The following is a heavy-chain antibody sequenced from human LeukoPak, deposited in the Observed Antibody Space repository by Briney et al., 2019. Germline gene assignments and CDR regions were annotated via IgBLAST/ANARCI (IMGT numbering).Heavy chain of an antibody. D-gene: IGHD2-21*02. CDR1: GFSFRNAW. Sequence: GRSLRLSCAASGFSFRNAWMSWVRQAPGKGLEWVGRIKSKTDGGTTDYAAPVKGRFTISRDDSKNTLYLQMNSLKTEDTAVYYCTTVWNCGGDCSDAFDIWGQGTMVSVSS. J-gene: IGHJ3*02. CDR2: IKSKTDGGTT. CDR3: TTVWNCGGDCSDAFDI. V-gene: IGHV3-15*01.